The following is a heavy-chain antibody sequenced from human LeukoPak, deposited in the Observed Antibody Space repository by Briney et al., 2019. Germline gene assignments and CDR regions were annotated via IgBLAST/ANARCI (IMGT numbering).Heavy chain of an antibody. Sequence: PSETLSLTCTVSGGSISSYYWSWIRQPAGKGLEWIGRIYTSGSSNYNPSLKSRVTISVDTSKNQFSLKLSSVTAADTAVYYCARVGRIMNFDYWGQGTLVTVSS. CDR1: GGSISSYY. V-gene: IGHV4-4*07. D-gene: IGHD2-8*01. CDR2: IYTSGSS. J-gene: IGHJ4*02. CDR3: ARVGRIMNFDY.